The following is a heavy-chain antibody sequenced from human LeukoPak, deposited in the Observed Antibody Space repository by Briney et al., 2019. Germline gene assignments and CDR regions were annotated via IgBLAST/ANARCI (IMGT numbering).Heavy chain of an antibody. CDR3: AQAAQTTYVLGRYYYYAMDV. CDR1: AFTFSSYT. J-gene: IGHJ6*02. Sequence: PGGSLRLSCAASAFTFSSYTMDWSRQAPGKGLEWVARISYAGSNNYYADSVKGRFTISSDNPKNTLYLQMDSLRAEDTAVYYCAQAAQTTYVLGRYYYYAMDVWGQGTTITVSS. D-gene: IGHD3-10*01. CDR2: ISYAGSNN. V-gene: IGHV3-30-3*02.